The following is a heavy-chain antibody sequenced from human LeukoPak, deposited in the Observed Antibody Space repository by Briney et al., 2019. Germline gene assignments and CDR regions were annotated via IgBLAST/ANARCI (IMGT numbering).Heavy chain of an antibody. Sequence: GGSLRLSCAASGFTFSSYSMNWVRQAPGKGLEWVSAISGSGGSTYYADSVKGRFTISRDNSKNTLYLQMNSLRAEDTAVYYCAKARGYCSGGSCYSNYFDYWGQGTLVTVSS. V-gene: IGHV3-23*01. J-gene: IGHJ4*02. CDR3: AKARGYCSGGSCYSNYFDY. D-gene: IGHD2-15*01. CDR1: GFTFSSYS. CDR2: ISGSGGST.